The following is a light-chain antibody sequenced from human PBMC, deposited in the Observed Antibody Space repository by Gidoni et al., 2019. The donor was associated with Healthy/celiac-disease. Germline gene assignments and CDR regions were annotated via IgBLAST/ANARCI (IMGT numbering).Light chain of an antibody. Sequence: DIQITQSPSTLSASVGDRVTITCRASQSISSWLAWYQQKPGKAPKLLIYKASSLESGVPSRFRGSGSGTEFTRTISSLQPDDCATYYCQQYNSYRTFGQETKVGIK. J-gene: IGKJ1*01. CDR2: KAS. CDR3: QQYNSYRT. V-gene: IGKV1-5*03. CDR1: QSISSW.